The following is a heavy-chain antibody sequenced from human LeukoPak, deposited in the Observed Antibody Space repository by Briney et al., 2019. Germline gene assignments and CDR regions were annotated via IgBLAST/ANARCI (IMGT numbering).Heavy chain of an antibody. J-gene: IGHJ2*01. CDR1: GESFSGYS. V-gene: IGHV4-34*01. Sequence: PSETLSLTCVVYGESFSGYSWSWIRQPPGKGLEWIGEINQRRNTNYNPSLKSRVTISIDTSKNQFSLKLSSVTAADTAVYYCARHGWHAWYFDLWGRGTLVTVSS. CDR2: INQRRNT. CDR3: ARHGWHAWYFDL. D-gene: IGHD6-19*01.